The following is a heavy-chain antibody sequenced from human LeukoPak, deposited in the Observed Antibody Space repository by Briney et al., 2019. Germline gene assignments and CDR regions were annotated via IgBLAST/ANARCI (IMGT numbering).Heavy chain of an antibody. CDR3: VKESEVTMVRGVPYFDY. J-gene: IGHJ4*02. CDR2: ISSNGGST. D-gene: IGHD3-10*01. V-gene: IGHV3-64D*06. CDR1: GFTFSSYA. Sequence: GGSLRLSCSASGFTFSSYAMHWVRQAPGKGLEYVSAISSNGGSTYYADSVKGRFTISRDNSKNTLYLQMSSLRAEDTAVYYCVKESEVTMVRGVPYFDYWGRGTLVTVSS.